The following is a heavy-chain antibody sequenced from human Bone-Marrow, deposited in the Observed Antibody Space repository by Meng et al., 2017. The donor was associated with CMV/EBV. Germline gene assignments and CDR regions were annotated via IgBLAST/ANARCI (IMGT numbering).Heavy chain of an antibody. Sequence: GGSLRLSCAASGFTFDDYAMHWVRQAPGKGLEWVSGISWNSGSIGYADSVKGRFTISRDNAKTSLYLQMNSLRAEDMALYYCAKGGYYDSSGYGLDYWGQGTLVTVSS. CDR3: AKGGYYDSSGYGLDY. J-gene: IGHJ4*02. CDR1: GFTFDDYA. D-gene: IGHD3-22*01. V-gene: IGHV3-9*03. CDR2: ISWNSGSI.